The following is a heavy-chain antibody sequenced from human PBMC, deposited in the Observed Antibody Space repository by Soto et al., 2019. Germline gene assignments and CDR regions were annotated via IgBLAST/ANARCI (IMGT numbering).Heavy chain of an antibody. CDR2: ISAYNGNT. V-gene: IGHV1-18*01. D-gene: IGHD6-13*01. J-gene: IGHJ6*02. Sequence: ASVKVSCKASGYTFTSYGISWVGRAPGKGLEGLGWISAYNGNTNYAQKLQGRVTMTTDTSTSTAYMELRSLRSDDTAVYYCARDRVGSSWSAYYSYYGMDVWGQGTTVTVSS. CDR3: ARDRVGSSWSAYYSYYGMDV. CDR1: GYTFTSYG.